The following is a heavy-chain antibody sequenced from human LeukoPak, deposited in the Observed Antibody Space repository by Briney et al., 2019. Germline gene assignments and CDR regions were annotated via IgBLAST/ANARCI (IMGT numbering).Heavy chain of an antibody. CDR2: ISAYNGNT. J-gene: IGHJ4*02. D-gene: IGHD3-9*01. CDR3: ARDRRRWYDILTGYYMGDY. Sequence: GGSLRLSCAASGFTFTSYGISWVRQAPGQGLEWMGWISAYNGNTNYAQKLQGRVTMTTDTSTSTAYMELRSLRSDDTAVYYCARDRRRWYDILTGYYMGDYWGQGTLVTVSS. V-gene: IGHV1-18*01. CDR1: GFTFTSYG.